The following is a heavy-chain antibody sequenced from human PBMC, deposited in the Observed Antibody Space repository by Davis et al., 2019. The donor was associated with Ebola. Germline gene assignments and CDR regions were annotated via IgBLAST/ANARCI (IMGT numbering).Heavy chain of an antibody. J-gene: IGHJ6*02. Sequence: PGGSLRLSCTVSGGSVSSGSYHWSWIRQSPGRGLEWIAYIHYSGSTNYNPSLKSRVTISVDTSNNQVSLKLRSVTAADTAVYYCARALVYFGVDVWGQGTTVTVSS. CDR2: IHYSGST. CDR3: ARALVYFGVDV. V-gene: IGHV4-61*01. CDR1: GGSVSSGSYH.